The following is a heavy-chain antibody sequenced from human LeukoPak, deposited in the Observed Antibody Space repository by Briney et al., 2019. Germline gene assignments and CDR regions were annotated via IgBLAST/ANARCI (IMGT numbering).Heavy chain of an antibody. CDR1: GFTFSSYG. J-gene: IGHJ4*02. CDR3: AKDGVEQWLAYYFDY. D-gene: IGHD6-19*01. V-gene: IGHV3-30*18. Sequence: GGSLRLSCAASGFTFSSYGMHWVRQAPGKGLEWAAAISYDGNNKYYADSVKGRLTISRDNSKNTLYVQMNSLRAEDTAVYYCAKDGVEQWLAYYFDYWGQGTLVTVSS. CDR2: ISYDGNNK.